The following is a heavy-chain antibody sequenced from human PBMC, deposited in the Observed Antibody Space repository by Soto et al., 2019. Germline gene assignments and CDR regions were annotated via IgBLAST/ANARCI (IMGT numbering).Heavy chain of an antibody. CDR3: ARDRPFLNYYDSSGYYS. Sequence: GASVKGSCKASGYTFTSYGISWVRQAPGQGFEWMGWISAYNGNTNYAQKLQGRVTMTTDTSTSTAYMELRSLRSDDTAVYYCARDRPFLNYYDSSGYYSWGQGTLVTVSS. J-gene: IGHJ4*02. CDR1: GYTFTSYG. D-gene: IGHD3-22*01. CDR2: ISAYNGNT. V-gene: IGHV1-18*01.